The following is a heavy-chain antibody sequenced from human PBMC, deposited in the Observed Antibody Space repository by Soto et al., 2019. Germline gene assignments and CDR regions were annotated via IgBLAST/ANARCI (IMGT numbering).Heavy chain of an antibody. J-gene: IGHJ4*02. V-gene: IGHV4-30-2*01. CDR2: IYHSGST. CDR3: ARGQVVAAQH. D-gene: IGHD2-15*01. Sequence: SETLSLTCAVSGGSISSGGYSWSWIRQPPGKGLEWIGYIYHSGSTYYNPSLKSRVTISVDRSKNQFSLKLSSVIAADTAVYYCARGQVVAAQHWGQGTLVTVSS. CDR1: GGSISSGGYS.